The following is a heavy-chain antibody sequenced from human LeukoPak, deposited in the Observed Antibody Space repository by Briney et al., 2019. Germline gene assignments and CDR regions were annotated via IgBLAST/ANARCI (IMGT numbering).Heavy chain of an antibody. Sequence: WVRQAPGKGLEWIGSIYYSGSTYYNPSLKSRVTISVDTSKNQFSLKLSSVTAADTAVYYCARHGEYSSSGEWRYFDLWGRGTLVTVSS. CDR2: IYYSGST. D-gene: IGHD6-6*01. J-gene: IGHJ2*01. CDR3: ARHGEYSSSGEWRYFDL. V-gene: IGHV4-39*01.